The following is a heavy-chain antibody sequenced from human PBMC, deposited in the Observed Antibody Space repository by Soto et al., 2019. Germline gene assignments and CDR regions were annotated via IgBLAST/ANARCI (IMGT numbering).Heavy chain of an antibody. J-gene: IGHJ4*02. CDR2: ISGSGDRT. CDR1: GFTFSSYA. D-gene: IGHD2-2*01. CDR3: AKDYCSSTSCSLSSIAADY. Sequence: GGSLRLSCAASGFTFSSYAMFWVRQTPGKGLEWVSSISGSGDRTNYADSVKGRFTISRDNSKNTLYLQMNSLRAEDTAVYYCAKDYCSSTSCSLSSIAADYWGQGTMVTVSS. V-gene: IGHV3-23*01.